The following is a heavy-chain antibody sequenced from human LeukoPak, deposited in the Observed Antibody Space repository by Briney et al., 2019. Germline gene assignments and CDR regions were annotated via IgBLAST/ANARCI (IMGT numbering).Heavy chain of an antibody. D-gene: IGHD1-26*01. J-gene: IGHJ3*02. CDR3: ASTLQNAWELPRDPFDI. CDR2: IYYSGST. Sequence: SETLSLTCTVSGGSISSSGYYWGWIRQPPGKGLEWIGSIYYSGSTYYNPSLKSRVTISVDTSKNQFSLKLSSVTAADTAVYYCASTLQNAWELPRDPFDIWGQGTMVTVSS. V-gene: IGHV4-39*01. CDR1: GGSISSSGYY.